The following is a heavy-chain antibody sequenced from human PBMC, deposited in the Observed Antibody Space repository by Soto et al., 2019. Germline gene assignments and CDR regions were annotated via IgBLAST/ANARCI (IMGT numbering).Heavy chain of an antibody. CDR1: GFTFSNAW. V-gene: IGHV3-15*01. D-gene: IGHD4-17*01. J-gene: IGHJ4*02. CDR3: TTDPMTTVTTVFDY. CDR2: IKSKTDGGTT. Sequence: GGSLRLSCAASGFTFSNAWMSWVRQAPGKGLEWVGRIKSKTDGGTTDYAAPVKGRLTISRDDSKNTLYLQMNSLKTEDTAVYYCTTDPMTTVTTVFDYWGQGTLVTVSS.